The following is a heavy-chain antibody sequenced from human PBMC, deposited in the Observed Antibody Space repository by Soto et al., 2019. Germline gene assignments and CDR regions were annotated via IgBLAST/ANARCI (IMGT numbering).Heavy chain of an antibody. Sequence: EVQLVESGGGLVQPGGSLRLSCAASGLPFSGYEMNWVRQAPGKGLEWISYIGTGGNTIYYADSVKGRFTISRDNAKNSLYLQMNNLRTEDTAVYYCARTTARLAYFFDSWGQGTLVTVSS. V-gene: IGHV3-48*03. D-gene: IGHD6-19*01. CDR1: GLPFSGYE. CDR3: ARTTARLAYFFDS. CDR2: IGTGGNTI. J-gene: IGHJ4*02.